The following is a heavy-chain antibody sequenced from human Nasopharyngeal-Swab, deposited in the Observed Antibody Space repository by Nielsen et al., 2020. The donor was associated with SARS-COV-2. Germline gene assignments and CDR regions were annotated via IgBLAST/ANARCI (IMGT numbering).Heavy chain of an antibody. Sequence: ASVKVSCKASGYTFTGYYMHWVRQAPGQGLEWRGRINPNSGGTNYAQKFQGRVTMTRDTSISTAYMELSRLRSDDTAVYYCARDDLTAYDAFDIWGQGTMVTVSS. V-gene: IGHV1-2*06. J-gene: IGHJ3*02. CDR3: ARDDLTAYDAFDI. CDR1: GYTFTGYY. D-gene: IGHD7-27*01. CDR2: INPNSGGT.